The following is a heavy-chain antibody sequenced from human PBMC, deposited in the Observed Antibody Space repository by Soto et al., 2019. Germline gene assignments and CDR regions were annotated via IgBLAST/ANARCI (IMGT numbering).Heavy chain of an antibody. J-gene: IGHJ4*02. Sequence: QITLKESGPTLVKSTQTLTLTCSLSGFSLTTSGVAVGWIRQPPGKALEWLALIYWNDDKRYSPSLKSRLTITKDTSKNQVVLTMTNMDPLDTATYYCAHIPRTGSGYFYFENWGQGSLVTVSP. V-gene: IGHV2-5*01. CDR1: GFSLTTSGVA. CDR2: IYWNDDK. D-gene: IGHD3-22*01. CDR3: AHIPRTGSGYFYFEN.